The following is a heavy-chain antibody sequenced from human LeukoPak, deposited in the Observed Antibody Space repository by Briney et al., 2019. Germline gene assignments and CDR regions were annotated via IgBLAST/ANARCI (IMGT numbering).Heavy chain of an antibody. CDR2: IYYSGST. Sequence: SETLSLTCTVSRGSISSYYWSWIPQPPGRGLEWIGYIYYSGSTNYNPSLKSRVTISVDTSKNQFSLKLSCVTAADTAVYYCARQGQYYYDSSRYYYFDYWGQGTLVTVSS. D-gene: IGHD3-22*01. CDR1: RGSISSYY. J-gene: IGHJ4*02. V-gene: IGHV4-59*08. CDR3: ARQGQYYYDSSRYYYFDY.